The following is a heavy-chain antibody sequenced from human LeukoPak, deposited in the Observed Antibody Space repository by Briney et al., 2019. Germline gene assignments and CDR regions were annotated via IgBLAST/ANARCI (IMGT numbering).Heavy chain of an antibody. D-gene: IGHD3-10*01. CDR1: GFTVSSNY. J-gene: IGHJ4*02. V-gene: IGHV3-53*01. Sequence: GGSLRLSCAASGFTVSSNYMSWVRQAQGKGLEWVSVIYSGGSTYYADSVKGRFTISRDNSKNTLYLQMNSLRAEDTAVYYCARVQSRWFGELLGYYFDYWGQGTLVTVSS. CDR2: IYSGGST. CDR3: ARVQSRWFGELLGYYFDY.